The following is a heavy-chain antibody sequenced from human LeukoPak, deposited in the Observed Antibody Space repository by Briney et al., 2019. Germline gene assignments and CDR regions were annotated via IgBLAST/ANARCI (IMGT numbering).Heavy chain of an antibody. Sequence: SETLSLTCTVSGGSISSGGYYWSWIRQHPGRGLEWIVYIYYSGSTYYNPSIKSRVTISVNTSKNQFSLKLSSVTAADTAVYYCARVGGYCSSTSCYRSFDPWGQGTLVTVSS. J-gene: IGHJ5*02. CDR3: ARVGGYCSSTSCYRSFDP. CDR2: IYYSGST. D-gene: IGHD2-2*02. CDR1: GGSISSGGYY. V-gene: IGHV4-31*03.